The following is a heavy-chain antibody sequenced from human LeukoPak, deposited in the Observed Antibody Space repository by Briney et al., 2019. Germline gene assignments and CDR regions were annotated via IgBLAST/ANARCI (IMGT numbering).Heavy chain of an antibody. CDR1: DGSISNYY. D-gene: IGHD6-6*01. J-gene: IGHJ6*03. Sequence: SETLSLTCTVSDGSISNYYWSWIRQPAAKELEWIGRIYTSGTTNYNPSLKGRVTMSVDTSNNHFSLNLDSVTAADTAVYYCARDVRRSSSSANSYYYYMDVWGKGTTVTVSS. V-gene: IGHV4-4*07. CDR3: ARDVRRSSSSANSYYYYMDV. CDR2: IYTSGTT.